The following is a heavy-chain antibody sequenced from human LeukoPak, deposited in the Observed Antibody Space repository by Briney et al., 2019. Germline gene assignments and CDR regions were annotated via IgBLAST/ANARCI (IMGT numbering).Heavy chain of an antibody. D-gene: IGHD1-26*01. CDR3: AREFRGNQWELPRWDV. CDR1: GFTFSSYS. J-gene: IGHJ6*04. V-gene: IGHV3-21*01. Sequence: GGSLRLSCAASGFTFSSYSMNWVRLAPGKGLEWVSSISSSSSYIYYADSVKGRFTISRDNAKNSLYLQMNSLRAEDTAVYYSAREFRGNQWELPRWDVWGKGTTVTVSS. CDR2: ISSSSSYI.